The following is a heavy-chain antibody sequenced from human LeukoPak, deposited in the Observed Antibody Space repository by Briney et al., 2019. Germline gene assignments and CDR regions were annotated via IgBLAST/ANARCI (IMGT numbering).Heavy chain of an antibody. V-gene: IGHV4-38-2*02. CDR3: ASQYCSGGSCYFNY. CDR2: IYHSGRT. CDR1: GYSISSGYY. D-gene: IGHD2-15*01. J-gene: IGHJ4*02. Sequence: SETRSLTCTVSGYSISSGYYWGWIRQPPGKGLEWIGSIYHSGRTFYNPSLKSRVTISVDTSKNQFSLKLTSVTAADTAVYYCASQYCSGGSCYFNYWGQGTLVTVSS.